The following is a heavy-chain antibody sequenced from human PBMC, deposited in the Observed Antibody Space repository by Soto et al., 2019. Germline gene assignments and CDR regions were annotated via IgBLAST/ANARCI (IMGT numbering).Heavy chain of an antibody. D-gene: IGHD6-19*01. CDR1: GGTYSSYS. CDR3: ARDNLGYSSGWYRVVY. CDR2: IVPILGTT. V-gene: IGHV1-69*13. J-gene: IGHJ4*02. Sequence: SVKVSCKASGGTYSSYSINWVRQAPGQGLEWMGGIVPILGTTIYAQKFQGRVTITADESTSTAYMELSSLRAEDTAVYYCARDNLGYSSGWYRVVYWGQGTQVTVS.